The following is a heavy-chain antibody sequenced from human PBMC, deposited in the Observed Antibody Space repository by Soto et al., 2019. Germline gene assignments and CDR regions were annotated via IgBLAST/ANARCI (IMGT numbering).Heavy chain of an antibody. CDR1: GFTFRHYS. Sequence: GGSLRLSCAASGFTFRHYSMHWVRQAPGKGLEWVAYISTSSSPRYYADSVKGRFTISRDNDRKSIYLEMSSLRDEDTAIYYCARDLVRYGNMEVWGQGTTVTVSS. CDR2: ISTSSSPR. V-gene: IGHV3-48*02. D-gene: IGHD3-9*01. CDR3: ARDLVRYGNMEV. J-gene: IGHJ6*02.